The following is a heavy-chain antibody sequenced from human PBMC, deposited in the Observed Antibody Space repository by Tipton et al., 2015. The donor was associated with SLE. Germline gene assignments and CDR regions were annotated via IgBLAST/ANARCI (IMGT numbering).Heavy chain of an antibody. V-gene: IGHV4-61*05. CDR2: VSYSGNT. J-gene: IGHJ4*02. D-gene: IGHD5-12*01. CDR1: GGSINNWDYH. Sequence: TLSLTCTVSGGSINNWDYHWGWIRQPPGQGLEWIGFVSYSGNTHYNPSLQSRLTISVDRSKNQFSLNLRSVTAADTAVYFCAKSGGSGYNFWGQGILVTVSS. CDR3: AKSGGSGYNF.